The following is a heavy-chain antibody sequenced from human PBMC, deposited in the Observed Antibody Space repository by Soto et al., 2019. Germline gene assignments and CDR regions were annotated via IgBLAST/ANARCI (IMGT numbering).Heavy chain of an antibody. D-gene: IGHD4-17*01. CDR3: TRGLEETVTTDWFDP. Sequence: SVKVSCKASGGTFSSYAISWVRQAPGQGLEWMGGIIPIFGTANYAQKFQGRVTITADESTSTAYMELSSLRSEDTAVYYCTRGLEETVTTDWFDPWGQGTLVTVSS. CDR2: IIPIFGTA. CDR1: GGTFSSYA. V-gene: IGHV1-69*13. J-gene: IGHJ5*02.